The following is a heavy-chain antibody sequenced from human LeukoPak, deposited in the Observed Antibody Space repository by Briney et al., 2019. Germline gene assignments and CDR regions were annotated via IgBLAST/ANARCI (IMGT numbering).Heavy chain of an antibody. CDR2: IYNSGST. Sequence: KPSETLSLTCTVSGGSISSSYYYWAWIRQPPGKGLEWIGSIYNSGSTYYNPSLKSRVTISVDTSKNQFSLKLSSVTAADTAVYYCAREQAGLWVDYWGQGTLVTVSS. D-gene: IGHD5-18*01. CDR3: AREQAGLWVDY. V-gene: IGHV4-39*02. CDR1: GGSISSSYYY. J-gene: IGHJ4*02.